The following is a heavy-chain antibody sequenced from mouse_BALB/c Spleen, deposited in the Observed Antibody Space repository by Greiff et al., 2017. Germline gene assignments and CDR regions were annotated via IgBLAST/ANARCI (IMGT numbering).Heavy chain of an antibody. CDR2: IWGDGST. V-gene: IGHV2-6-7*01. J-gene: IGHJ4*01. D-gene: IGHD1-2*01. CDR3: ARFHYYGQGYAMDY. CDR1: GFSLTGYG. Sequence: VKLMESGPGLVAPSQSLSITCTVSGFSLTGYGVNWVRQPPGKGLEWLGMIWGDGSTDYNSALKSRLSISKDNSKSQVFLKMNSLQTDDTARYYCARFHYYGQGYAMDYWGQGTSVTVSS.